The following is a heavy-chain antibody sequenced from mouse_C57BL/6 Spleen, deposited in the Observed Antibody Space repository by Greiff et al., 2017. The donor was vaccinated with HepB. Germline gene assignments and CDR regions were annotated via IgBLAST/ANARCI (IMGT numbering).Heavy chain of an antibody. D-gene: IGHD2-1*01. CDR2: IDPSDSYT. Sequence: QVQLQQPGAELVMPGASVKLSCKASGYTFTSYWMHWVKQRPGQGLEWIGEIDPSDSYTNYNQKFKGKSTLTVDKSSSTAYMQLSSLTSEDSAVYYYARGDFGNYGGYFDVWGTGTTVTVSS. J-gene: IGHJ1*03. CDR1: GYTFTSYW. V-gene: IGHV1-69*01. CDR3: ARGDFGNYGGYFDV.